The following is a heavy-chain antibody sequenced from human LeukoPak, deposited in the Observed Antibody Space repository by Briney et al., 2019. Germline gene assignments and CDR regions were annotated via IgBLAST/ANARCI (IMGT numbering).Heavy chain of an antibody. J-gene: IGHJ4*02. V-gene: IGHV4-38-2*01. CDR2: IYHSGST. CDR1: GYSISSGYY. Sequence: PSETLSLTCAVSGYSISSGYYWGWIRQPPGKGLEWIGSIYHSGSTYYNPSLKSRVTISVATSKNQFSLKLSSVTAADTAVYYCARTIHRGGHYYFDYWGQGTLVTVSS. CDR3: ARTIHRGGHYYFDY. D-gene: IGHD3-16*01.